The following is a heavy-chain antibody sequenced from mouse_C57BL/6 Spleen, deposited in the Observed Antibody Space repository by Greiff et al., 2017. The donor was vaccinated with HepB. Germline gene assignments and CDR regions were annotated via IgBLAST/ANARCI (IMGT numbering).Heavy chain of an antibody. V-gene: IGHV5-6*01. J-gene: IGHJ3*01. D-gene: IGHD2-1*01. CDR3: ARHGNPFAY. Sequence: EVHLVESGGDLVKPGGSLKLSCAASGFTFSSYGMSWVRQTPDKRLEWVATISSGGSYTYYPDSVKGRFTISRDNAKNTLYLQMSSLKSEDTAMYYCARHGNPFAYWGQGTLVTVSA. CDR2: ISSGGSYT. CDR1: GFTFSSYG.